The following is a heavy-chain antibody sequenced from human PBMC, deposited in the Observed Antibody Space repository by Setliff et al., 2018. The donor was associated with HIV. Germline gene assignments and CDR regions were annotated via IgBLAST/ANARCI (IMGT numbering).Heavy chain of an antibody. CDR1: GFTFTEYS. V-gene: IGHV3-21*01. J-gene: IGHJ4*02. Sequence: GGSLRLSCAASGFTFTEYSMSWVRQTPGKGLEWVSSISGSSSYWKYADSVKGRFTISRDNAKNSLLLQMNSLRAEDTAVYFCARVSYCSGASCLSDYWGQGSLVTVSS. CDR3: ARVSYCSGASCLSDY. D-gene: IGHD2-15*01. CDR2: ISGSSSYW.